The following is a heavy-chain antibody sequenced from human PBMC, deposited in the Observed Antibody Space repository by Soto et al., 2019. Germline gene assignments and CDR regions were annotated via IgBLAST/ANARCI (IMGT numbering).Heavy chain of an antibody. CDR3: AKRLMVRGASYYFDY. Sequence: EVQLLESGGGLVQPGGSLRLSCAASGFTFSSYAMSWVRQAPGKGLEWVSAISGSGGSTYYADSVKGRFTISRDNSKTPLYLQMNSMRAEDTAVYYCAKRLMVRGASYYFDYWGQGTLVTVSS. V-gene: IGHV3-23*01. CDR2: ISGSGGST. J-gene: IGHJ4*02. D-gene: IGHD3-10*01. CDR1: GFTFSSYA.